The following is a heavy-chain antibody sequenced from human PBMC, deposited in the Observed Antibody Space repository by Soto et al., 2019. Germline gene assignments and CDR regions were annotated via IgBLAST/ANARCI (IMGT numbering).Heavy chain of an antibody. CDR1: GFNFSDYF. J-gene: IGHJ4*02. D-gene: IGHD6-19*01. Sequence: EVQLVESGGGVVQPGGSLRLSCAASGFNFSDYFMDWVRQAPGKGLEWVGRIRNKGNSYITEYAASVKGRITISRDNSKNSLYLQMQSLHSEDTAVYYCARYSSGWYSYFDFWGRGTLVTVSS. CDR2: IRNKGNSYIT. V-gene: IGHV3-72*01. CDR3: ARYSSGWYSYFDF.